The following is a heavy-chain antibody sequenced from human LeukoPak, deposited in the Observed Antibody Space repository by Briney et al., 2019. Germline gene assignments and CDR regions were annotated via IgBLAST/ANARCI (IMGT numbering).Heavy chain of an antibody. V-gene: IGHV4-39*01. D-gene: IGHD1-1*01. CDR3: AKLERWFDP. J-gene: IGHJ5*02. CDR1: GGSITTHNYY. Sequence: PSETLSLTCSVSGGSITTHNYYWTWIRQPPGKGLEWIGSVYHSGSTYYNPSLKSRITISVDTSKNQFSLRVSSVTAADTGLYSCAKLERWFDPWGQGTLVTVSS. CDR2: VYHSGST.